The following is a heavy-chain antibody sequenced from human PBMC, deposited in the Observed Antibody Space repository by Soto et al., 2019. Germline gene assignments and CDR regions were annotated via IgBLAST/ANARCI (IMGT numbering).Heavy chain of an antibody. Sequence: GGSLRLSCAASGFTFSSYAMSWVRQAPGKGLEWVSAISGSGGSTYYADFVKGPFTISRDNSKNTLYLQMNSLRAEDTAVYYCAKMSNPFWRGWFDPWGQGTLVTVSS. CDR2: ISGSGGST. CDR3: AKMSNPFWRGWFDP. V-gene: IGHV3-23*01. CDR1: GFTFSSYA. J-gene: IGHJ5*02. D-gene: IGHD3-3*01.